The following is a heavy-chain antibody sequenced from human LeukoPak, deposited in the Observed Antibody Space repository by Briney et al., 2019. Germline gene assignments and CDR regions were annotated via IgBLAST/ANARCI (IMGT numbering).Heavy chain of an antibody. V-gene: IGHV1-18*01. J-gene: IGHJ4*02. CDR1: GYSENFYG. D-gene: IGHD5-18*01. CDR2: ISAQHGQT. CDR3: ARIQGIQLWLLFDY. Sequence: GASVKVSCKTSGYSENFYGITWVRQVAGQGLERMGWISAQHGQTEYAPNSQDRVTMTTDTYTNTAYMELRSLRSDDTAVYYCARIQGIQLWLLFDYWGQGTLVTVSS.